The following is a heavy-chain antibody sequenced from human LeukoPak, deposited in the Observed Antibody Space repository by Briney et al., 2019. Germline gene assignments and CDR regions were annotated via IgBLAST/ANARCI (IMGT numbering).Heavy chain of an antibody. CDR2: MNPNSGNT. V-gene: IGHV1-8*01. J-gene: IGHJ6*03. Sequence: ASVKVSCKASGYTFTSYDINWVRQATGQGLEWMGWMNPNSGNTGYAQKLQGRVTMTRNTSISTAYMELSSLRSEDTAVYYCARGSGAYYYYYYMDVWGKGTTVTVSS. CDR1: GYTFTSYD. D-gene: IGHD3-10*01. CDR3: ARGSGAYYYYYYMDV.